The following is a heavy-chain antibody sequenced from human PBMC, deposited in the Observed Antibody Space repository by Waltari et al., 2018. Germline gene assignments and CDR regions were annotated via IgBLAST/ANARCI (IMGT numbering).Heavy chain of an antibody. Sequence: QVQLVQSGAEVKKPGASVKVSCKASGYTFTGYYMHWVRQAPGQGLEWMGWINPNSGGTNYAQKFQGRVTMTRDTSISTAYMELSRLRSDDTAVYYYARSGRYYYDSSGYSEFDYWGQGTLVTVSS. V-gene: IGHV1-2*02. CDR3: ARSGRYYYDSSGYSEFDY. J-gene: IGHJ4*02. CDR1: GYTFTGYY. CDR2: INPNSGGT. D-gene: IGHD3-22*01.